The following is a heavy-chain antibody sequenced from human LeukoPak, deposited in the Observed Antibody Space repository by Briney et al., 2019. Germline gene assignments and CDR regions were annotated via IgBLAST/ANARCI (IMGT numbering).Heavy chain of an antibody. V-gene: IGHV3-15*01. CDR2: IKGKTDGETT. CDR3: ITGARGLDY. J-gene: IGHJ4*02. CDR1: GFTFSSYA. D-gene: IGHD5-12*01. Sequence: NAGGSLRLSCAASGFTFSSYAMNWVRQAPGKGLEWVGRIKGKTDGETTDYAAPVKGRFTISRDDSENTLYLQMNSLESEDTALYYCITGARGLDYWGQGILVTVSS.